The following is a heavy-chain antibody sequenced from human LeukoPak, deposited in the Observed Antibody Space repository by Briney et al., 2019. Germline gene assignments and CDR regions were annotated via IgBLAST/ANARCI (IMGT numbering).Heavy chain of an antibody. CDR1: GFTFSSYS. CDR3: ARGVGARDMDV. CDR2: ISSSSSTI. V-gene: IGHV3-48*01. J-gene: IGHJ6*03. D-gene: IGHD1-26*01. Sequence: PGGSLRLSCAASGFTFSSYSMNWVRQAPGKGLEWVSYISSSSSTIYYADSVKGRFTISRDNAKNSLYLQMNSLRAEDTAVYYCARGVGARDMDVWGKGTTVTVSS.